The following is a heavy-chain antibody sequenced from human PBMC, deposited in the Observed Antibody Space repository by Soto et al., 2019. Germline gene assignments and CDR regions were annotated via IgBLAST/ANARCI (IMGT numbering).Heavy chain of an antibody. J-gene: IGHJ6*02. CDR2: ISGSGGST. V-gene: IGHV3-23*01. CDR1: GFTFSSYA. Sequence: LRLSCAASGFTFSSYAMSWVRQAPGKGLEWVSAISGSGGSTYYADSVKGRFTISRDNSKNTLYLQMNSLRAEDTAVYYCAKGATTVSYYYYYGMDVWGQGTTGTVS. D-gene: IGHD4-4*01. CDR3: AKGATTVSYYYYYGMDV.